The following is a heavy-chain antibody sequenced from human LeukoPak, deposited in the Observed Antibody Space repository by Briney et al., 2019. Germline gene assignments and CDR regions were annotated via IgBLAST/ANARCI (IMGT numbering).Heavy chain of an antibody. CDR1: GGSISSSEKY. V-gene: IGHV4-39*01. CDR3: ARQGSIWWYAWYFDL. J-gene: IGHJ2*01. D-gene: IGHD2-15*01. Sequence: NPSETLSLTCNVSGGSISSSEKYWGWIRQPPGKGLEWIGSIYYSGSTYYNPSLKSRVTISVDTSKNQFSLKLSSVTAADTAVYYCARQGSIWWYAWYFDLWGRGTLVTVSS. CDR2: IYYSGST.